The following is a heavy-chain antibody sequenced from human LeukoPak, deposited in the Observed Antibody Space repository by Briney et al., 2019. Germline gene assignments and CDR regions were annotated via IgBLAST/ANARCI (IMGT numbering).Heavy chain of an antibody. CDR2: ISGSGGST. D-gene: IGHD2-15*01. V-gene: IGHV3-23*01. CDR3: AKDLAQLLLSAFDI. J-gene: IGHJ3*02. Sequence: VGSLRLSCAASGVTFSSDAMSWVRQAPGKGLEWGSAISGSGGSTYYADSVKGRFTISRDNSKNTLYLQMNSLRAEDTAVYYCAKDLAQLLLSAFDIWGQGTMVTVSS. CDR1: GVTFSSDA.